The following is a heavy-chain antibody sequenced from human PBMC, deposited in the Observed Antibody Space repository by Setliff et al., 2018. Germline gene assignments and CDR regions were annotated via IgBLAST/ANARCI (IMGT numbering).Heavy chain of an antibody. CDR3: VRDRTAYSYGLDV. Sequence: SETLSLTCTVYGGSFTNYYWGWIRPSPGKGLEWIGESSHSGSTSYSPSLKGRVTMSVDTSKNQFALNLRSVTAADTAVYYCVRDRTAYSYGLDVWGQGTTVTVSS. CDR1: GGSFTNYY. D-gene: IGHD5-18*01. J-gene: IGHJ6*02. V-gene: IGHV4-34*01. CDR2: SSHSGST.